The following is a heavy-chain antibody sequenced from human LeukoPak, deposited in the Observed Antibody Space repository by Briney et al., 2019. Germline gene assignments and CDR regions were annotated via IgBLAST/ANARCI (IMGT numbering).Heavy chain of an antibody. CDR2: IYYSGSS. D-gene: IGHD3-22*01. J-gene: IGHJ6*02. V-gene: IGHV4-59*01. CDR1: GGSISNYY. Sequence: PSETLSLTCAVYGGSISNYYWSWIRQPPGKGLEWIGYIYYSGSSNYNPSLKSRVTISVDTSKKQFSLKLSSVTAADTAVYYCARFGYSYGMDVWGQGTTVTVSS. CDR3: ARFGYSYGMDV.